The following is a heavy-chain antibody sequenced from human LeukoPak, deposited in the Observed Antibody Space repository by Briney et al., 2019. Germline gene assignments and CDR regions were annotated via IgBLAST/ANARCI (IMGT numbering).Heavy chain of an antibody. CDR1: GFTVSSNY. V-gene: IGHV3-53*01. CDR3: ARDFKKSFDY. Sequence: PGGSLRLSCAASGFTVSSNYLSWVRQAPGKGLEWVSVIYSGGSTYYADSVKCRFTISRDNSKNTLFLQMNSLRAEDTAVYYCARDFKKSFDYWGQGTLVTVSS. J-gene: IGHJ4*02. CDR2: IYSGGST.